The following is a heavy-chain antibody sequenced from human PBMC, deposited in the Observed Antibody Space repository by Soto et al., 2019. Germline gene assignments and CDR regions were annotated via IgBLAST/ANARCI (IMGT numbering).Heavy chain of an antibody. J-gene: IGHJ4*02. CDR2: INSDGSTT. CDR1: GFAFSSYW. V-gene: IGHV3-74*01. Sequence: EVHLVESGGGSVQPGGSLRLSCAGSGFAFSSYWIHWVRQVRGKGLVWVSRINSDGSTTSYADSVRGRFTISRDNDKDTLYLQMNSLRAEDTALYYCARVGQGRYYFDYWGQGTLVTVSS. CDR3: ARVGQGRYYFDY.